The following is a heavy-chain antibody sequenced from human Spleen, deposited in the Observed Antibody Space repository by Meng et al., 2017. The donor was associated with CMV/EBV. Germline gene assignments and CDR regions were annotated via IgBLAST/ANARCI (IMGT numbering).Heavy chain of an antibody. CDR3: AKDTWVRGVLHQQYYYGMDV. D-gene: IGHD3-10*01. CDR1: GFTIDDYA. Sequence: GGSLRLSCAASGFTIDDYAMHWVRQAPGKGLEWVSLISWDGGSTYYADSVKGRFTISRDNSKNSLYLQMNSLRAEDTALYYCAKDTWVRGVLHQQYYYGMDVWGQGTTVTVSS. CDR2: ISWDGGST. V-gene: IGHV3-43D*03. J-gene: IGHJ6*02.